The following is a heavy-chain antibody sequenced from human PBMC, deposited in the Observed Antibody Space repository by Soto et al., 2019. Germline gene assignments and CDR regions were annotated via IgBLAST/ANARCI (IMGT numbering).Heavy chain of an antibody. CDR1: GGSFSPNY. V-gene: IGHV4-59*01. CDR3: ARLGAYYQSLDP. Sequence: QVQLQESGPGLVKPSETLSLTCTVSGGSFSPNYWXWIRQPPGKGLEWVGYIYYGGTTSYNPSLQSRVXXXXXXXXXQFXXXXXXXXXXDTAVYYCARLGAYYQSLDPWGPGTLVTVSS. CDR2: IYYGGTT. D-gene: IGHD3-22*01. J-gene: IGHJ5*02.